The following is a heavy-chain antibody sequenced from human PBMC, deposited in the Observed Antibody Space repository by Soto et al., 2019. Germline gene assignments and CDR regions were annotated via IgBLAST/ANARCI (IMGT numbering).Heavy chain of an antibody. J-gene: IGHJ6*02. Sequence: ASVKVSCKASGYTFTSYAMHWVRQAPGQRLEWMGWINAGNGNTKYSQKFQGRVTITRDTSASTAYMELSSLRSEDTAVYYCARGHRIAPRPSYYYYGMDVWGQGTTVTVSS. CDR2: INAGNGNT. D-gene: IGHD6-6*01. V-gene: IGHV1-3*01. CDR1: GYTFTSYA. CDR3: ARGHRIAPRPSYYYYGMDV.